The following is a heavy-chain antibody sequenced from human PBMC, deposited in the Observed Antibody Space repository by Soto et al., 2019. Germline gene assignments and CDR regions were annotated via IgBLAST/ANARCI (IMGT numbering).Heavy chain of an antibody. CDR3: ASDHPKPYSSGWYAEYFQH. CDR1: GFTFSSYS. CDR2: ISSSSSTI. V-gene: IGHV3-48*01. J-gene: IGHJ1*01. Sequence: GGSLRLSCAASGFTFSSYSMNWVRQAPGKGLEWVSYISSSSSTIYYADSVKGRFTISRDNAKNSLYLQMNSLRAEDTAVYYCASDHPKPYSSGWYAEYFQHWGQGTLVTVSS. D-gene: IGHD6-19*01.